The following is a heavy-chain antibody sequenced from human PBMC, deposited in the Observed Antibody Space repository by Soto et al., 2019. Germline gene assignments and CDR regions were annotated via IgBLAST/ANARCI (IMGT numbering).Heavy chain of an antibody. CDR3: ARGYCSSTSCYERRYYYYYMDV. Sequence: GASVKVSCKASGYTFTGYYMHWVRQAPGQGLEWMGWINPSSGGTNYAQKFQGWVTMTRDTSISTAYMELSRLRSDDTAVYYCARGYCSSTSCYERRYYYYYMDVWGKGTTVTVSS. J-gene: IGHJ6*03. D-gene: IGHD2-2*01. V-gene: IGHV1-2*04. CDR1: GYTFTGYY. CDR2: INPSSGGT.